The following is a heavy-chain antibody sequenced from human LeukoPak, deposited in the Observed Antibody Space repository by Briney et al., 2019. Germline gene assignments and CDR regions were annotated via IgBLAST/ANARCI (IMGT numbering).Heavy chain of an antibody. CDR3: ARRYAGGWTDY. V-gene: IGHV1-8*01. D-gene: IGHD2-2*01. CDR2: MNPESGNT. Sequence: SVKVSCKASGYTFTSNDINWVRQATGQGLEWMGWMNPESGNTGYEQKFQGRVTMTWNTSISTAYMELSSLGSEDTAVYYCARRYAGGWTDYWGQGTLVTVSS. J-gene: IGHJ4*02. CDR1: GYTFTSND.